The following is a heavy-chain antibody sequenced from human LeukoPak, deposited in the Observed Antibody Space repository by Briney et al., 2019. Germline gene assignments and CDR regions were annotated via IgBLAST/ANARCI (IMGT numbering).Heavy chain of an antibody. Sequence: GGSLRLSCAASGFSFSTFGVHWVRQTPGKGLEWVSHISKDETNKYYADSVKGRFTISRDTSKNTLFLQMNSLRVEDTAVYYCAKDNPVLDSWGQGTLVTVSS. CDR2: ISKDETNK. CDR3: AKDNPVLDS. J-gene: IGHJ4*02. CDR1: GFSFSTFG. V-gene: IGHV3-30*18.